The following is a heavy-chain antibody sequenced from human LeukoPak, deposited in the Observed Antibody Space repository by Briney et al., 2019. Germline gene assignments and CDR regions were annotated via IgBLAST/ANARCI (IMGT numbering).Heavy chain of an antibody. V-gene: IGHV3-74*01. CDR3: ARDRWPSGFDS. CDR1: GFTFSSYW. D-gene: IGHD1-14*01. J-gene: IGHJ4*02. Sequence: GGSLRLSCAASGFTFSSYWMHWVRQAPGKGLVWVSRIKTDGTSTRYADSVEGRFTISRDNAKNTLYLQMNSLRAEDTAVYYCARDRWPSGFDSWGQGTLVTVS. CDR2: IKTDGTST.